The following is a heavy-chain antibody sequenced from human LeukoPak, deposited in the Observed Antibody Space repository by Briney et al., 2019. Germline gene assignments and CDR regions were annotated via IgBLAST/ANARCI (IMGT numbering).Heavy chain of an antibody. Sequence: SETLSLTCAVYGGSFSGYYWSWIRQPPGKGLEWIGEINHSGSTNYNPSLKSRVTISVDTSKNQFSLKLSSVTAADTAVYYCARSGPMVRDRRYYHYYYYMDVWGKGTTVTVSS. V-gene: IGHV4-34*01. CDR1: GGSFSGYY. D-gene: IGHD3-10*01. J-gene: IGHJ6*03. CDR3: ARSGPMVRDRRYYHYYYYMDV. CDR2: INHSGST.